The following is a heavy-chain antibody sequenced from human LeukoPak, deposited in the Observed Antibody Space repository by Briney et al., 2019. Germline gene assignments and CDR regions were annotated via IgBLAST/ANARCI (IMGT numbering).Heavy chain of an antibody. Sequence: GGSLRLSCAASGFTFSSYWMHWVRQAPGKGPVWVSRVDVHGQGTAYADSVKGRFTISGDNAKNTLSLQMNSLSAEDTAVYYCARSNYDSTTFYYHLDLWGQGTLVTVSS. V-gene: IGHV3-74*01. CDR1: GFTFSSYW. CDR3: ARSNYDSTTFYYHLDL. J-gene: IGHJ5*02. CDR2: VDVHGQGT. D-gene: IGHD2/OR15-2a*01.